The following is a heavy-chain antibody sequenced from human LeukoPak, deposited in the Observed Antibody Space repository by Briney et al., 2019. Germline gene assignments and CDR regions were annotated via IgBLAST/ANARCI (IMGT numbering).Heavy chain of an antibody. J-gene: IGHJ4*02. V-gene: IGHV3-53*01. D-gene: IGHD5-18*01. CDR3: ARESGYSYGLAGFFDY. CDR2: IYSDGRI. Sequence: PGGSLRLSCAASGFTVSSNYMSWVRQAPGKGLEWVSVIYSDGRIHSADSVKGRFTISRDDSKNTLSLQMSSLRAEDTAVYYCARESGYSYGLAGFFDYWGQGTLVTVSS. CDR1: GFTVSSNY.